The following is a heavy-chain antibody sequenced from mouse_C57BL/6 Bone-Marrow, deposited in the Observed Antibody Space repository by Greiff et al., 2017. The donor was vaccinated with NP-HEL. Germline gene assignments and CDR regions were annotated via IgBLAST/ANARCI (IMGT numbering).Heavy chain of an antibody. D-gene: IGHD1-1*01. Sequence: EVQRVESGPGLAKPSQTLSLTCSVTGYSITSDYWNWIRKFPGNKLEYMGYISYSGSTYYNPSLKSRISITRDTSKNQYYLQLNSVTTEDTATYYCAREGGNYGSSSWYFDVWGTGTTVTVSS. V-gene: IGHV3-8*01. CDR1: GYSITSDY. J-gene: IGHJ1*03. CDR3: AREGGNYGSSSWYFDV. CDR2: ISYSGST.